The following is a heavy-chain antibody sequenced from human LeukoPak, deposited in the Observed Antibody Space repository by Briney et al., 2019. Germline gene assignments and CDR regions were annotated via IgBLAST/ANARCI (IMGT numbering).Heavy chain of an antibody. D-gene: IGHD6-6*01. CDR2: IKQDGSEK. J-gene: IGHJ4*02. V-gene: IGHV3-7*01. CDR1: GFTFSRYW. Sequence: GGSLRLSCAASGFTFSRYWMSWVRQAPGKGLEWVANIKQDGSEKDYVDSVKGRFTISRDNAKNSLYLQMYSLTAEDTAVYYCARESFAARWDWGQGTLVTVSS. CDR3: ARESFAARWD.